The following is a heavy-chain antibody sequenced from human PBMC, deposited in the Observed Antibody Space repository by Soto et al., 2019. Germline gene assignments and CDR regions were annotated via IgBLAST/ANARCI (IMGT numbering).Heavy chain of an antibody. V-gene: IGHV3-15*07. CDR1: GFTFSNAW. Sequence: PGGSLRLSCAAPGFTFSNAWMNWVRQALGKGLEWVGRIKSKTDGGTTDYAAPVKGRFTISRDDSKNTLYLQLNSLTPKDTAVYYCTTGETAVFTTLAVNNYYYGMCRWGQGTTVTAS. CDR3: TTGETAVFTTLAVNNYYYGMCR. D-gene: IGHD6-13*01. J-gene: IGHJ6*02. CDR2: IKSKTDGGTT.